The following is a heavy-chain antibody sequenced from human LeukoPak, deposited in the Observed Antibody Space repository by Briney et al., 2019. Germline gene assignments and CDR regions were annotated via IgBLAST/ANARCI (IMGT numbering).Heavy chain of an antibody. CDR1: GFTFNTNA. V-gene: IGHV3-23*01. CDR2: IGNTET. J-gene: IGHJ4*02. Sequence: GGSLRLSCATSGFTFNTNAMSWVRQAPGKGLEWVSTIGNTETFYADSVTGRFAISRDNSKNTVYLHMSSLRVEDTAVYYCAKDWIQFNRVFDCFDSWGQGTLVTVSS. CDR3: AKDWIQFNRVFDCFDS. D-gene: IGHD2-21*01.